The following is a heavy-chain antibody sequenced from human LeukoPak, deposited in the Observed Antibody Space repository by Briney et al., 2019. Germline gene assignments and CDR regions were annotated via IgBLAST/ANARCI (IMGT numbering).Heavy chain of an antibody. CDR2: INPSGGST. Sequence: ASVKVSCKASGYTFTSYYMHWVRQAHGQGLELLGIINPSGGSTSYAQKFQGRVTMTRDTSTSTVYMELSSLRSEDTAVYYCARDGPRIAALGEDFDYWGQGTLVTVSS. V-gene: IGHV1-46*01. CDR3: ARDGPRIAALGEDFDY. CDR1: GYTFTSYY. J-gene: IGHJ4*02. D-gene: IGHD6-6*01.